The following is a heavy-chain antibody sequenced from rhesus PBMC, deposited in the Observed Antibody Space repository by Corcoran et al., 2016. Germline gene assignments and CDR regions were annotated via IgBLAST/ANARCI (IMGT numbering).Heavy chain of an antibody. CDR3: ARGPPEWELQGYYFDY. CDR1: GGSIRRNY. J-gene: IGHJ4*01. V-gene: IGHV4S11*01. CDR2: LFGRGRRT. D-gene: IGHD1-44*02. Sequence: QVQLQESGPGMVKPLETLSLTCAVSGGSIRRNYWSWIRQPLGKGLEWIGYLFGRGRRTDYNPSLKRRVSLSVDTSMIQCSLQLSYVTDADPAVYYCARGPPEWELQGYYFDYWGQGVLVTVSS.